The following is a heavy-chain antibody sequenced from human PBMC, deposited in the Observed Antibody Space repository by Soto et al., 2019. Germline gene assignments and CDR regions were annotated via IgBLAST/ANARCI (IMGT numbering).Heavy chain of an antibody. D-gene: IGHD2-2*02. CDR3: ARDPYGYCSSTICYTLANWFDP. V-gene: IGHV4-34*01. CDR1: GGSFSGYY. Sequence: SETLSLTCAVYGGSFSGYYWSWIRQPPGKGLEWIGEINHSGSTNYNPSLKSRVTISVDTSKNQFSLTLSSVTAADTAVYYCARDPYGYCSSTICYTLANWFDPWGQGTLVTVSS. J-gene: IGHJ5*02. CDR2: INHSGST.